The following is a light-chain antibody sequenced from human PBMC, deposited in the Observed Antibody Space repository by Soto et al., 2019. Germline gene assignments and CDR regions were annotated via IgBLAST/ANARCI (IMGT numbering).Light chain of an antibody. CDR1: QSVRSH. V-gene: IGKV3-15*01. CDR3: QQYNDWPRT. J-gene: IGKJ4*01. CDR2: GAS. Sequence: EVVMTQSPATLSVSPGERVTLSCRASQSVRSHLAWYQQKPGQAPSLLIFGASTRATGVPYRFSGGETGTEFSLTISSLQSEDVAGYFCQQYNDWPRTFGGGTRVEIK.